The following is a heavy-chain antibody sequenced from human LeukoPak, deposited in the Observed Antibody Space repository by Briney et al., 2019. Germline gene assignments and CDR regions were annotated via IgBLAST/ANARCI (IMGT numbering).Heavy chain of an antibody. V-gene: IGHV7-4-1*02. J-gene: IGHJ4*02. CDR2: INTNTGIP. D-gene: IGHD2-21*02. CDR1: GYTFTNYA. Sequence: ASVKDSCKASGYTFTNYAMNWVRQAPGQGHEWMGWINTNTGIPTYAQGFTGRIVFSLGTSVSTAYLQISSLKAEDTAVYYCARGRLVTKGQLVYWGQGTLVIVSS. CDR3: ARGRLVTKGQLVY.